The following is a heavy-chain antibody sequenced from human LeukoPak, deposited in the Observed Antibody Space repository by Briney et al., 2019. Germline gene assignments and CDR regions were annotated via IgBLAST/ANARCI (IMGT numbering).Heavy chain of an antibody. J-gene: IGHJ4*02. CDR3: ANSYYYDSSGYYGY. CDR1: GFTFSSYS. CDR2: ISSSSGYI. V-gene: IGHV3-21*01. D-gene: IGHD3-22*01. Sequence: GGSLRLSCAASGFTFSSYSMNWVRQAPGKGLEWVSSISSSSGYIYYADSVKGRFTISRDNAKNSLYLQMNSLRAEDTAVYYCANSYYYDSSGYYGYWGQGTLVTVSS.